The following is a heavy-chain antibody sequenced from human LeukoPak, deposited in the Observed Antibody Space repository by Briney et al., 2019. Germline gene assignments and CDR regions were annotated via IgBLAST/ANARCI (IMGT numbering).Heavy chain of an antibody. Sequence: SETLSLTCTVSGGSISNYYWSWIRQPPGKELEWIGYIYYTGGTNYNPSLKSRITISVDTSKNQFSLKLRSVTPADTAVYYCAREAGGQQLVYAFDIWGQGTMVTVSS. J-gene: IGHJ3*02. V-gene: IGHV4-59*01. CDR2: IYYTGGT. CDR3: AREAGGQQLVYAFDI. D-gene: IGHD6-13*01. CDR1: GGSISNYY.